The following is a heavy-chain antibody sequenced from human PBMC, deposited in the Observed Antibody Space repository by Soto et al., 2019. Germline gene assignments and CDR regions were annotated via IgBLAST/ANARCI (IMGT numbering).Heavy chain of an antibody. CDR3: ARAQYDILTGYYFLLDV. D-gene: IGHD3-9*01. J-gene: IGHJ6*02. V-gene: IGHV1-8*01. Sequence: ASVKVSCKASGYTFTSYDINWVRQATGQGLEWMGWMNPNSGNTGYAQKFQGRVTVTRNTSISTAYMELSSLRSEDTAVYYCARAQYDILTGYYFLLDVWGQGTTVTVSS. CDR1: GYTFTSYD. CDR2: MNPNSGNT.